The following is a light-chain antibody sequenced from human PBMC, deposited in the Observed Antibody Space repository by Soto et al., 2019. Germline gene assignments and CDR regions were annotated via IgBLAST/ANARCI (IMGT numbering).Light chain of an antibody. CDR2: GAS. CDR1: QSISSSY. CDR3: QQYGSSSYT. V-gene: IGKV3-20*01. J-gene: IGKJ2*01. Sequence: EIVLTQSPGTLSLSPGERATLSCRASQSISSSYLTWYQHKPGQAPRLLIYGASSRATGIPYRFSGSGSGTDFILTISRLEPEDFAVYYCQQYGSSSYTFGQGTQLEIK.